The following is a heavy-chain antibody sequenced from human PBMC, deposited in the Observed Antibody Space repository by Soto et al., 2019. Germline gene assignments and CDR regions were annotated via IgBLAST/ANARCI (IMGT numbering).Heavy chain of an antibody. D-gene: IGHD1-7*01. CDR2: IYYSGTS. V-gene: IGHV4-39*01. CDR3: ASHPWNLSDSDS. Sequence: SETLSLTCTVSGGSITSCEYYWAWIRQPPGKGLKVVGTIYYSGTSYPNPSIKSRLSLTVDTSKNQFSLTMKSVTAADTGVYYWASHPWNLSDSDSWGQGVLVTVSS. CDR1: GGSITSCEYY. J-gene: IGHJ4*02.